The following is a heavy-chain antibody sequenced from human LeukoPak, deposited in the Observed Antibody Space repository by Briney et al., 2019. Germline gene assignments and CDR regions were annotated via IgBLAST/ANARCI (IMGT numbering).Heavy chain of an antibody. J-gene: IGHJ5*02. D-gene: IGHD3-10*01. V-gene: IGHV3-48*03. CDR2: ISSSGSTI. CDR1: GFTFSSYE. Sequence: GGSLRLSCAASGFTFSSYEMNWVRQAPGKGLEWVSYISSSGSTIYYADSVKGRFTISRDNAKNSLYLQMNSLRAEDTAVYYCARDRGDYGSGSHWFDPWGQGTLVTVSS. CDR3: ARDRGDYGSGSHWFDP.